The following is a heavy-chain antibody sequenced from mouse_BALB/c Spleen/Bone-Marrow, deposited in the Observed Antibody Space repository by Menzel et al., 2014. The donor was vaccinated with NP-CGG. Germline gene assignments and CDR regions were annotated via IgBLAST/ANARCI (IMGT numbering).Heavy chain of an antibody. Sequence: QVQLKESGAELMKPGASVKISCKATGYTFSSYWIEWVRQRPGHGLEWIGEILPGSGSTNYNEKFKGKATFTADTSSNTAYMQLSSLTSEDSAVYYCARSGGYYYAMDYWGQGTSVTVSS. J-gene: IGHJ4*01. CDR1: GYTFSSYW. V-gene: IGHV1-9*01. D-gene: IGHD1-1*02. CDR2: ILPGSGST. CDR3: ARSGGYYYAMDY.